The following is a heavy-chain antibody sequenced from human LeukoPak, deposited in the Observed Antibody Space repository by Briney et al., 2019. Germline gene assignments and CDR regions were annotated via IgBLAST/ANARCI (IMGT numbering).Heavy chain of an antibody. CDR3: AKRMALPSGALDI. J-gene: IGHJ3*02. V-gene: IGHV3-23*01. CDR2: ISGRDGGT. Sequence: GWSLRLSCAASGFTFNTYDMSWVRQAPGKGLEWVSLISGRDGGTYYADSVKGRFTISRDNSKKTLYLQMNSLRAEDTAVYHCAKRMALPSGALDIWGQGTMVTVSS. CDR1: GFTFNTYD. D-gene: IGHD5-24*01.